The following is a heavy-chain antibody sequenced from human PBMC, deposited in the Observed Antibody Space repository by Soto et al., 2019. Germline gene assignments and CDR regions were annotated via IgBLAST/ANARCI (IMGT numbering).Heavy chain of an antibody. CDR1: GGSISSSGYY. CDR2: IYYTGST. CDR3: ARHTTFGSGAYFDY. J-gene: IGHJ4*02. D-gene: IGHD3-10*01. V-gene: IGHV4-39*01. Sequence: QLQVQESGPGLVRPSETLSLTCTVFGGSISSSGYYLGWIRQAPGKGLEWIGSIYYTGSTYYNPSLKSLVTISEDTSKIQFSLNLSSATAADTAQYYCARHTTFGSGAYFDYWGQGTLVTVSS.